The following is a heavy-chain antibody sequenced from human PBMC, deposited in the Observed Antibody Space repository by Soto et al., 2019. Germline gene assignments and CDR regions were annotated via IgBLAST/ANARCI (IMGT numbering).Heavy chain of an antibody. CDR1: GDSISGGGYS. Sequence: HLQLQESGSRLVKPSQTLSLTCAVSGDSISGGGYSWSWIRQSPGTGLEWIGFIYHSGTTFYNPSLKTRVTISIDKSNNHFSLELTSVTAADTAVYFCAREGPMGHYFDSWGQGTLVTVSS. V-gene: IGHV4-30-2*06. CDR3: AREGPMGHYFDS. CDR2: IYHSGTT. D-gene: IGHD3-10*01. J-gene: IGHJ4*02.